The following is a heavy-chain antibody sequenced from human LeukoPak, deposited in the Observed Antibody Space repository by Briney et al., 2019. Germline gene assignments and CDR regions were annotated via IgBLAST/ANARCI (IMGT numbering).Heavy chain of an antibody. CDR3: VRGPMYSSRFDGDY. Sequence: GGSLRLPCAAYGFTFCSFSINCLRQAPGKGLEWVSYISSSITIYYADSVKGRFTISRDNAKNSLSLQMNSLRDEDTAVYYCVRGPMYSSRFDGDYWGQGTLVTVSS. CDR2: ISSSITI. V-gene: IGHV3-48*02. J-gene: IGHJ4*02. D-gene: IGHD6-13*01. CDR1: GFTFCSFS.